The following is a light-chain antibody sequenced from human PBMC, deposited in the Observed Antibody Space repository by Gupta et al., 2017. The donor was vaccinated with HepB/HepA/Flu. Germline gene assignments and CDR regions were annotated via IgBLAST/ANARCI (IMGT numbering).Light chain of an antibody. J-gene: IGKJ3*01. Sequence: EIVMTQSPATLSVSPGERATLSCRASQSVSSNLAWYQRKPGQAPRLLIYGPSTRATGIPARFSGSGSETEFTLTISSLQSEDFAVYYCQQYNSWTLTFGHGTKVEIK. CDR1: QSVSSN. CDR2: GPS. V-gene: IGKV3-15*01. CDR3: QQYNSWTLT.